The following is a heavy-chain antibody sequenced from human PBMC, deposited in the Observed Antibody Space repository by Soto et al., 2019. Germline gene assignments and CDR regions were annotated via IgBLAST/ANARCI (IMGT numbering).Heavy chain of an antibody. CDR3: AILRGIRLLWSRESIYYYHGIDV. CDR1: GDTFSNYA. J-gene: IGHJ6*02. D-gene: IGHD3-10*01. CDR2: IIPKFGTA. V-gene: IGHV1-69*01. Sequence: QLQLVQSGAEVKKPGSSVTVSCKASGDTFSNYALNWVRQAPGQGLEWMGGIIPKFGTANYAQKFQGRVTITADESTCTAYMEYSILTSENTAVYSCAILRGIRLLWSRESIYYYHGIDVWGQGHMVTVSS.